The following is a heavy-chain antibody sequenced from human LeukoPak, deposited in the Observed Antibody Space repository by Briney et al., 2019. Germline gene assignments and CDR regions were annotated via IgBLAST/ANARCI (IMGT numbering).Heavy chain of an antibody. V-gene: IGHV3-23*01. Sequence: GGSLRLPCAASRFTFSTYAMSWVRQAPGKGLAWASGLTASGNTAFYADSVKGRLTISRDNSKNTLYLQMNSLRAEDTAVYYCAKVIRSSGWYVDYWGQGTLVTVSS. J-gene: IGHJ4*02. D-gene: IGHD6-19*01. CDR3: AKVIRSSGWYVDY. CDR2: LTASGNTA. CDR1: RFTFSTYA.